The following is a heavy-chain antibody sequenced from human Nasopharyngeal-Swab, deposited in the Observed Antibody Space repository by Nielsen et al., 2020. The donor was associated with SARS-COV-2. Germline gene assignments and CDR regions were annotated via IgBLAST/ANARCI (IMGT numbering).Heavy chain of an antibody. V-gene: IGHV3-30*04. Sequence: GESLKISCAASGFTFSSYAMHWVRQAPGKGLEGVAVISYDGSNKYYADSVKGRFTISRDKSKNTLYLQMNSLRAEDTAVYYCARDYGGKKRDAFDIWGQGTMVTVSS. J-gene: IGHJ3*02. CDR2: ISYDGSNK. CDR3: ARDYGGKKRDAFDI. D-gene: IGHD4-23*01. CDR1: GFTFSSYA.